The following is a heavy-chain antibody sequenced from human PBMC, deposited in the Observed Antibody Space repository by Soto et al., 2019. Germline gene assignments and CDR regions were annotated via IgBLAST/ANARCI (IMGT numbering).Heavy chain of an antibody. J-gene: IGHJ4*02. D-gene: IGHD2-15*01. CDR2: IIPIFGTA. CDR1: GGTFSSYA. V-gene: IGHV1-69*13. Sequence: SVKVSCKASGGTFSSYATSWVRQAPGQGLEWMGGIIPIFGTANYAQKFQGRVTITADESTSTAYMVLSSLRSEDTAVYYCARGESECSGGSCLIGALDYWGQGTLVTVSS. CDR3: ARGESECSGGSCLIGALDY.